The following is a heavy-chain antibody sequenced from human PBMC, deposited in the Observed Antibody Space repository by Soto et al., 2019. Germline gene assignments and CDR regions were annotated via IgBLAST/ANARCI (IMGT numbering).Heavy chain of an antibody. V-gene: IGHV1-18*01. CDR2: ISAYNGNT. CDR3: ATVYCSGGSCYSIDY. CDR1: GCTFTSYG. Sequence: ASVKVSCKASGCTFTSYGISWVRQAPGQGLEWMGWISAYNGNTNYAQKLQGRVTMTTDTSTSTAYMELRSLRSEDTAVYYCATVYCSGGSCYSIDYWGQGTLVTVSS. D-gene: IGHD2-15*01. J-gene: IGHJ4*02.